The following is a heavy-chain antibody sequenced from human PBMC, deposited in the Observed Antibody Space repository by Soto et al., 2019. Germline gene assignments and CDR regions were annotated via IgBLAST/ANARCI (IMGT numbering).Heavy chain of an antibody. V-gene: IGHV4-30-4*01. CDR1: GGSISSGDYY. Sequence: QVQLQESGPGLVEPSQTLSLTCSVFGGSISSGDYYWSWIRQPPGKALEWIGYMFYVGATYYNPSLKSRVPISADTSKNQFSLKLNSVTDADTAVYHCARVVRFCSRPSCRGRNWFDPWGQGTLVTVTS. CDR3: ARVVRFCSRPSCRGRNWFDP. CDR2: MFYVGAT. J-gene: IGHJ5*02. D-gene: IGHD2-2*01.